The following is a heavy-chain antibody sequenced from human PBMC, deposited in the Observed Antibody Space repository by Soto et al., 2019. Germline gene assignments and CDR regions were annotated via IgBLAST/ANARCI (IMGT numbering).Heavy chain of an antibody. CDR1: SGSFTGYY. CDR3: ARGAGMSDY. J-gene: IGHJ4*02. V-gene: IGHV4-34*01. Sequence: SETLSLTCAVTSGSFTGYYWTWIRQSPVKGLEWLGEINHTGDTNYNPSFNSRLTMSVDPSKSQFSLSLSSVTAADTAVYYCARGAGMSDYWGQGTLVTVSS. CDR2: INHTGDT.